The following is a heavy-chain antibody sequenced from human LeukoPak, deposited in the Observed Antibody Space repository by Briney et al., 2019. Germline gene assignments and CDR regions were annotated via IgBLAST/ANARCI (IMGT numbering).Heavy chain of an antibody. V-gene: IGHV4-39*01. J-gene: IGHJ4*02. CDR2: IYFSGNT. D-gene: IGHD1-7*01. CDR1: GGSVSSDSYH. CDR3: AKALNWNYQADFDY. Sequence: SETLSLTCTVSGGSVSSDSYHWGWIRQSPGKGLEWIGSIYFSGNTYYNPSLKSRVTMSVDTARNQFSLRLSSVTAADTAVYYCAKALNWNYQADFDYWGQGILVTVSS.